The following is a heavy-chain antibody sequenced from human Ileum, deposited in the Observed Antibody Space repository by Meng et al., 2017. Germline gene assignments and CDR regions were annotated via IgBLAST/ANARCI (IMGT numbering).Heavy chain of an antibody. CDR1: GFTFSSYS. Sequence: EVQLVESGGDLVKPGGSLRLSCAASGFTFSSYSMNWVRQAPGKGLEWVSSISILLPSLSSSPSLPGRFTISRDNAKNSLYLQMNSLGAEDTAVYYCARGLPPNRWFDPWGQGTLVTVSS. J-gene: IGHJ5*02. CDR3: ARGLPPNRWFDP. CDR2: ISILLPSL. V-gene: IGHV3-21*01.